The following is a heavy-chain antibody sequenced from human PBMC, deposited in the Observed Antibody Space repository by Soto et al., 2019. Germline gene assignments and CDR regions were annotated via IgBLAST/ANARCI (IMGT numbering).Heavy chain of an antibody. V-gene: IGHV4-59*08. J-gene: IGHJ6*03. Sequence: SETLSLTCTVSGGSISSYYWSWIRQPPGKGLEWIGYIYYSGNTNYNPSLKSRVTISVDTSKNQFSLKLSSVTAADTAVYYCARRSYSSSYYYYYYMDVWGKGTTVTVSS. D-gene: IGHD6-6*01. CDR1: GGSISSYY. CDR3: ARRSYSSSYYYYYYMDV. CDR2: IYYSGNT.